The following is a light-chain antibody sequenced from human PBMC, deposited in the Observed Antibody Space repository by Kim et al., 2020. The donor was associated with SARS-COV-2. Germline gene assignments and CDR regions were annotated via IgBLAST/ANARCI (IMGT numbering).Light chain of an antibody. Sequence: DIVMTQSPDSLAVSLGERATINCRSGQSLLDTPKNRNYLAWYQQKPGQPPKLLIYWASARESGVPDRFSGSGSGTDFTLTISSLQAEDVAVYYCQQYYSNSYTFGQGTKLEI. V-gene: IGKV4-1*01. CDR3: QQYYSNSYT. CDR2: WAS. CDR1: QSLLDTPKNRNY. J-gene: IGKJ2*01.